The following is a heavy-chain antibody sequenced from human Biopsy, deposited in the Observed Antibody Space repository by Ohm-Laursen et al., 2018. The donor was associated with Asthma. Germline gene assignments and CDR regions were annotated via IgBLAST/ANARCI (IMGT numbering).Heavy chain of an antibody. CDR3: ARAQNYYDSRGYYRSFDY. CDR1: GGSVSSGSHY. CDR2: ISYSGST. V-gene: IGHV4-61*01. D-gene: IGHD3-22*01. J-gene: IGHJ4*02. Sequence: GTLSLTCTVSGGSVSSGSHYWSWIRQPPGKGLEWIGYISYSGSTNYNPSLKSRVTISVDTSKNQFSLKLSSVTAADTAVYYCARAQNYYDSRGYYRSFDYWGQGTLVTVSS.